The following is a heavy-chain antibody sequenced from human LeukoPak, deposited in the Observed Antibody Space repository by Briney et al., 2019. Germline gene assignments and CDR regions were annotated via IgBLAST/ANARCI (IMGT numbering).Heavy chain of an antibody. CDR3: ARTPTSLSNPYYFDH. CDR1: GYSFSTYW. CDR2: IYPGDSDT. Sequence: KPGESLKIPCKGSGYSFSTYWIGWVRQMPGKGLEWMGIIYPGDSDTRYSPSFEGQVTISADKSISTAYLQWSSLKASGTAMYYCARTPTSLSNPYYFDHWGQGTLVTVSS. V-gene: IGHV5-51*03. J-gene: IGHJ4*02.